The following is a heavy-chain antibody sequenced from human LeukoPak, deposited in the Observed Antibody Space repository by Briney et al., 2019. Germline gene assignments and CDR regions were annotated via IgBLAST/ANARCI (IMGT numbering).Heavy chain of an antibody. Sequence: SETLSLTCAVYGGSFSGYYWSWIRQPPGKGLEWIGEINHSGSTNYNPSLKSRVTISVDTSKNQFSLKLSSVTAADTAVYYCARQVKLLWFGEFPIWPSLYSTTGNWFDPWGQGTLVTVSS. CDR3: ARQVKLLWFGEFPIWPSLYSTTGNWFDP. V-gene: IGHV4-34*01. CDR2: INHSGST. D-gene: IGHD3-10*01. CDR1: GGSFSGYY. J-gene: IGHJ5*02.